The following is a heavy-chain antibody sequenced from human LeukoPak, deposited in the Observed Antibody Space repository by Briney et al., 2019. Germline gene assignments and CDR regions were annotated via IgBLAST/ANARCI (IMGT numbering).Heavy chain of an antibody. CDR3: ARESVAAAGTGTHYYYYGMDV. V-gene: IGHV3-48*03. CDR1: GFTFSSYE. Sequence: PGGSLRLSGAASGFTFSSYEMNWVRQAPGKGLEWVSYISSSGSTIYYADSVKGRFTISRDNAKNSLYLQMNSLRAEDTAVYYCARESVAAAGTGTHYYYYGMDVWGKGTTVTVSS. D-gene: IGHD6-13*01. J-gene: IGHJ6*04. CDR2: ISSSGSTI.